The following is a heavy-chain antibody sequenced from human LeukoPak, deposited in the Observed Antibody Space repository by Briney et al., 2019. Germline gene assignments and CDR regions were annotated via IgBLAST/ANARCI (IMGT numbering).Heavy chain of an antibody. V-gene: IGHV1-46*01. Sequence: ASVKVSCKASGYTFTSYYMHWVRQAPGQGLEWMGIINPSGGSTSYAQKFQGRVTMTRDMSTSTVYMELSSLRSEDTAVYYCASGSEVGAPILYYYMDVWGKGTTVTVSS. CDR2: INPSGGST. CDR3: ASGSEVGAPILYYYMDV. D-gene: IGHD1-26*01. CDR1: GYTFTSYY. J-gene: IGHJ6*03.